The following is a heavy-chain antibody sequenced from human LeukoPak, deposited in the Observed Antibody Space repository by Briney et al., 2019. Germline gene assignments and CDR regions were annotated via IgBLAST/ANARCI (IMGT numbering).Heavy chain of an antibody. Sequence: PSETLSLTCMVSGGSISRSGYYWGWIRQPPGKGLEWIGSIYYNGNTYYNPSLKSRVTISVGTSKNQFSLRLSSVTAADTAVYYCARDCGGDCYSGGYYFDYWGQGTLVTVSS. CDR3: ARDCGGDCYSGGYYFDY. CDR2: IYYNGNT. J-gene: IGHJ4*02. CDR1: GGSISRSGYY. V-gene: IGHV4-39*07. D-gene: IGHD2-21*02.